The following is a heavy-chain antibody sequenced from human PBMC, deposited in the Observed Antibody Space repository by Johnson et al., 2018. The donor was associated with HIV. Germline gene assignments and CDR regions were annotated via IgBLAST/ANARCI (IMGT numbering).Heavy chain of an antibody. CDR3: ARAEQLAGGAFDI. J-gene: IGHJ3*02. CDR1: GFTFSHYS. D-gene: IGHD6-6*01. Sequence: QVQLVESGGGAVQPGRSLRLSCAASGFTFSHYSMRWVRQAPGKGLEWLAVTSNDGGNKYYADSVKGRFTISRDNSKNTLYLQMNSLRAEDTAVYYCARAEQLAGGAFDIWGQGTMVTVSS. V-gene: IGHV3-30-3*01. CDR2: TSNDGGNK.